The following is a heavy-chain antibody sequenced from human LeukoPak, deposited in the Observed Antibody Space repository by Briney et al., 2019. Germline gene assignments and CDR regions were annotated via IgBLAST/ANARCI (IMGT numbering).Heavy chain of an antibody. CDR1: GFTFSDYY. V-gene: IGHV3-11*01. J-gene: IGHJ5*02. Sequence: GGSLRLSCAASGFTFSDYYMSWIRQAPGKGLEWVSYISSSGSTIYYADSVKGRFTISRDKAKNSLYLQMNSLRAEDTAVYYCAREWSCYPNWFDPWGQGTLVTVSS. CDR3: AREWSCYPNWFDP. D-gene: IGHD3-3*01. CDR2: ISSSGSTI.